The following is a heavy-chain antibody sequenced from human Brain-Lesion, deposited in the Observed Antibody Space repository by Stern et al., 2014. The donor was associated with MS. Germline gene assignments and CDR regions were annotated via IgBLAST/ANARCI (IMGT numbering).Heavy chain of an antibody. J-gene: IGHJ6*02. V-gene: IGHV1-2*02. CDR3: ARDQRGITIFGVVTDYYYLGMDV. Sequence: QDQFVQSGAEVKKPGASVKVSCKTSGYIFTGYYIHWVRQAPGQGLEWMAWINPNTGGTKYAQKFQGRVTMSRDTSISTAYVELSSLTSDDTAVYYCARDQRGITIFGVVTDYYYLGMDVWDQGTTVTVSS. CDR2: INPNTGGT. CDR1: GYIFTGYY. D-gene: IGHD3-3*01.